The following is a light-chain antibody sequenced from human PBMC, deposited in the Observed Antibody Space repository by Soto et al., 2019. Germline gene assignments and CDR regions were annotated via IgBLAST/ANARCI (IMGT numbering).Light chain of an antibody. CDR2: DAS. J-gene: IGKJ4*01. V-gene: IGKV3-15*01. Sequence: EIVMTQSPATLSVSPGEGATLSCKASQNVYNNLAWYQQRPGQPPRLLIYDASTRATGISAGFSGSGYGTEFTLTIRSLQSEDVAVYFCQQCRNWPLTFGGGTKVDIK. CDR1: QNVYNN. CDR3: QQCRNWPLT.